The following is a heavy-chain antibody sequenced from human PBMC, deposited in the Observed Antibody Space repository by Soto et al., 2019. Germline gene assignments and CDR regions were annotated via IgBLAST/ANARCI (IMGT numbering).Heavy chain of an antibody. Sequence: GGSLRLSCVGSGFTFSDFGMHWVRQAPGKGLEWVTLTSHDGSRKYYLDSVTGRFTISRDNSKNTLYLQMNNLRPEDTGLYYCARDPFPKSRSYPGYWGQGTLVTVSS. D-gene: IGHD3-10*01. V-gene: IGHV3-30*03. CDR1: GFTFSDFG. J-gene: IGHJ4*02. CDR2: TSHDGSRK. CDR3: ARDPFPKSRSYPGY.